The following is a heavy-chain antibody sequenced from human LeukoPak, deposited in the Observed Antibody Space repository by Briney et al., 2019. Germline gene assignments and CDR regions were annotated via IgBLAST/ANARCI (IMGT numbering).Heavy chain of an antibody. CDR1: GFTFSDYY. V-gene: IGHV3-11*04. Sequence: RPGGSLRLSCAASGFTFSDYYMSWIRQAPGKGLEWVSYISSSGSTIYYADSVKGRFTISRDNAKNSLFLQMNSLRAEDTAVYYCARGFSNYGHYFNYWGQGILVTVSS. J-gene: IGHJ4*02. CDR2: ISSSGSTI. CDR3: ARGFSNYGHYFNY. D-gene: IGHD4-11*01.